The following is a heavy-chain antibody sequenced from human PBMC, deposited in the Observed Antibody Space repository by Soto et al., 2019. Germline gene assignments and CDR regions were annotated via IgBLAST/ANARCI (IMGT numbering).Heavy chain of an antibody. D-gene: IGHD1-20*01. J-gene: IGHJ6*02. CDR1: GFTFNNYG. CDR2: ISYDVTNI. CDR3: ARVRTHITYYYYGMDV. Sequence: QVQLVESGGGVVQPGRSLRLSCAASGFTFNNYGMHWVRQAPGKGLEWVAGISYDVTNIHCADSVKGRFTISRDNSKNTLYLHMNSLRAEDTAVYYCARVRTHITYYYYGMDVWGQGTTVTVSS. V-gene: IGHV3-33*01.